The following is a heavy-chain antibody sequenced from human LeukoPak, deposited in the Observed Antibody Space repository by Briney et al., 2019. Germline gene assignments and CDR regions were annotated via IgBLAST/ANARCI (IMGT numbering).Heavy chain of an antibody. CDR1: GGSISSYY. V-gene: IGHV4-59*01. D-gene: IGHD6-13*01. J-gene: IGHJ4*02. CDR2: IYYSGST. CDR3: ARDLGPRVFDY. Sequence: SETLSLTCTVSGGSISSYYWSWIRQPPGKGLEWIGYIYYSGSTNYNPSLKSRVTISVDTPKNQFSLKLSSVTAADTAVYYCARDLGPRVFDYWGQGTLVTVSS.